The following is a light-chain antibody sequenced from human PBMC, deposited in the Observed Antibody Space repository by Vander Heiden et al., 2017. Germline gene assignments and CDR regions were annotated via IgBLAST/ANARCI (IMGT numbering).Light chain of an antibody. CDR3: QQSYSSPWT. V-gene: IGKV1-39*01. Sequence: DIQMTQSPSSLSASVGDVVTITCRASKSISSELNWYQPKPGKAPKLLIYAASSLQGGVPSRFSGSGSGTDFTLTISSLQPEDFATFYCQQSYSSPWTFGQGTKVEVK. CDR1: KSISSE. CDR2: AAS. J-gene: IGKJ1*01.